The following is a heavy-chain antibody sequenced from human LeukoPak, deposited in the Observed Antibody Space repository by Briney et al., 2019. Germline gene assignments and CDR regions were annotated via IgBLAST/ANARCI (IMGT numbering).Heavy chain of an antibody. Sequence: GGPLRLSCAASGFTFSGSAMHWVRQASGKGLEWVGRIRSKTNSYATAYAASVKGRFTISRDDSKNTAYLQMNSLKTEDTAIYYCIDYYEGYWGQRTLVTVSS. V-gene: IGHV3-73*01. CDR2: IRSKTNSYAT. D-gene: IGHD3-22*01. CDR3: IDYYEGY. CDR1: GFTFSGSA. J-gene: IGHJ4*02.